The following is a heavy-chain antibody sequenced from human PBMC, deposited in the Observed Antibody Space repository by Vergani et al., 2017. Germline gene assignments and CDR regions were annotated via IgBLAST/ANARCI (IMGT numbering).Heavy chain of an antibody. V-gene: IGHV3-23*01. CDR1: GFTFSSYA. D-gene: IGHD3-10*01. J-gene: IGHJ3*01. Sequence: EVQLLESGGGLVQPGGSLRLSCAASGFTFSSYAMSWVRQAPGKGLEWVSAISGSGGSTYYADSVKGRFTISRDNSKNTLYLQMNSLRAEDTAVYYCAKDSWLGELQVFSWADTAFDLWGKGSLVT. CDR2: ISGSGGST. CDR3: AKDSWLGELQVFSWADTAFDL.